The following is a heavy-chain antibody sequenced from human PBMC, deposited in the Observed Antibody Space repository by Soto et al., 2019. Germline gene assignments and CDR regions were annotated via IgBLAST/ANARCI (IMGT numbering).Heavy chain of an antibody. D-gene: IGHD4-17*01. V-gene: IGHV4-59*01. CDR3: ARKRGDYGPKSRHYMDV. CDR2: IYYSGST. Sequence: SETLSLTCTVSSGSISSYYWSWIRQPPGKGLEWIGYIYYSGSTNYNPSLKSRVTISVDTSKNQFSLKLSSVTAADTAVYYCARKRGDYGPKSRHYMDVWGKGTTVTVSS. J-gene: IGHJ6*03. CDR1: SGSISSYY.